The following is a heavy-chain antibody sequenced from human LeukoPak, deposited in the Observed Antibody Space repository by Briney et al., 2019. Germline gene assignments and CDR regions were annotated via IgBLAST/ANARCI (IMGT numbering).Heavy chain of an antibody. CDR2: INHSGST. D-gene: IGHD3-10*01. CDR1: GGSISGHY. V-gene: IGHV4-34*01. J-gene: IGHJ4*02. Sequence: NPSETLSLTCAVYGGSISGHYGTWIRQPPGKGPEWIGEINHSGSTTYNVSLNNRVTISVDTSKNQFSLRLTSVTAADTDVYYCARARYGSGSLDSWGQGTLVTVSS. CDR3: ARARYGSGSLDS.